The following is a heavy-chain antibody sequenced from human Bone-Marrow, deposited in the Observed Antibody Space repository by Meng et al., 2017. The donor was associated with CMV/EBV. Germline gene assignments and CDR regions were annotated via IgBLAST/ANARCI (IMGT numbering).Heavy chain of an antibody. CDR3: AKEAVAGMSLDY. V-gene: IGHV3-7*01. Sequence: GGSLRLSCVVSGFSFSSYWMSWVRQAPGKGPEWVANIKQDGSEKYYVDSVKGRFTIARDNAKNSLFLHMNSLRAEDTAVYYCAKEAVAGMSLDYWGQGTLVTVS. CDR2: IKQDGSEK. CDR1: GFSFSSYW. D-gene: IGHD6-19*01. J-gene: IGHJ4*02.